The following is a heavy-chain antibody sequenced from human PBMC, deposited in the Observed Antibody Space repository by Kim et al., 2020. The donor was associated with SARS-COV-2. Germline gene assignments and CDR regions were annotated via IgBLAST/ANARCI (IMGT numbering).Heavy chain of an antibody. CDR2: IYYSGST. V-gene: IGHV4-39*01. CDR1: GGSISGSNDY. J-gene: IGHJ3*02. CDR3: ASPWRSGSGSYYDGFEI. Sequence: SETLSLTCTVSGGSISGSNDYWGWIRQPPGKGLEWIGSIYYSGSTYYNPSLKSRVTISVDMSKNQFSLRLSSVTAADTAVYYCASPWRSGSGSYYDGFEIWGQGTTVTVSS. D-gene: IGHD3-10*01.